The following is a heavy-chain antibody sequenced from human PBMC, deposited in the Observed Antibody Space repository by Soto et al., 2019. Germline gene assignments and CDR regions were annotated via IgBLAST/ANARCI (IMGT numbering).Heavy chain of an antibody. Sequence: QVQLQESGPGLVKPSETLSLTCTVSGGSISDHPWSWIRQSPGKGLEWIGYIYYSGRTVYNPSLKRRVIMSRDTAKNQFSLKLTSVSATGTAVYYCAGDIPSGSYRFDYWGQGALVIVSS. V-gene: IGHV4-59*08. J-gene: IGHJ4*02. CDR1: GGSISDHP. D-gene: IGHD1-26*01. CDR3: AGDIPSGSYRFDY. CDR2: IYYSGRT.